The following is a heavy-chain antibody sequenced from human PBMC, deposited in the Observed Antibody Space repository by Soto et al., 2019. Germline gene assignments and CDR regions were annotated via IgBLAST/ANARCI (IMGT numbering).Heavy chain of an antibody. CDR1: GFTFSSYW. V-gene: IGHV3-74*01. D-gene: IGHD3-22*01. CDR2: INSDGSRT. CDR3: ARGDGDYDDGNGYLGRH. Sequence: GGSLRLSCAASGFTFSSYWMHWVRQAPGKGLVWVSRINSDGSRTSYADSAKGRFTISRDNAKNTVYLQMNSLRAEDTAVYYCARGDGDYDDGNGYLGRHWGQGTLVTVAS. J-gene: IGHJ4*02.